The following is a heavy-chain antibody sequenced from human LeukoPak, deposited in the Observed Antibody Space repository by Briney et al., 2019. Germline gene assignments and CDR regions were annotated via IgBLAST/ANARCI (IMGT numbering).Heavy chain of an antibody. V-gene: IGHV4-34*01. J-gene: IGHJ4*02. CDR3: ASYSSGWPEGSDY. CDR1: GGSFSGYY. Sequence: PSETLSLTCAVYGGSFSGYYWSWIRQPPGKGLEWIGEINHSGSTNYNPSLKSRVTISVDTSKNQFSLKLSSVTAADTAVYYCASYSSGWPEGSDYWGQGTLVTVSS. CDR2: INHSGST. D-gene: IGHD6-19*01.